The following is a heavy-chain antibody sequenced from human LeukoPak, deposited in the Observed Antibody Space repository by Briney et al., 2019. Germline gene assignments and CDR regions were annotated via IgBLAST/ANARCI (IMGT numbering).Heavy chain of an antibody. J-gene: IGHJ6*03. CDR1: GYTFTSYA. V-gene: IGHV7-4-1*02. CDR3: ARGGRSSGSTHAYYYYYYMDV. Sequence: GASVKVSCKASGYTFTSYAMNWVRQAPGQGLEWMGWINTNTGNPTYAQCFTGRSVFSLDTSVSTAYLQISSLKAEDTAVYYCARGGRSSGSTHAYYYYYYMDVWGKGTTVTVSS. D-gene: IGHD2-15*01. CDR2: INTNTGNP.